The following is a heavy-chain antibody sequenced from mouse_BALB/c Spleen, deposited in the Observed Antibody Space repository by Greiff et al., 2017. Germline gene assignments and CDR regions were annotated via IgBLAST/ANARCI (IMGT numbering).Heavy chain of an antibody. J-gene: IGHJ4*01. CDR1: GFTFSSYA. CDR3: ARREDYGYAMDY. Sequence: EVQLVESGGGLVKPGGSLKLSCAASGFTFSSYAMSWVRQTPEKRLEWVATISSGGSYTYYPDSVKGRFTISRDNAKNTLYLQMSSLRSEDTAMYYCARREDYGYAMDYWGQGTSVTVSS. D-gene: IGHD1-1*01. CDR2: ISSGGSYT. V-gene: IGHV5-9-3*01.